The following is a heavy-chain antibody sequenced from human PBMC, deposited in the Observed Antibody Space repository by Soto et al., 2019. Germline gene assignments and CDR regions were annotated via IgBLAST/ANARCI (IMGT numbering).Heavy chain of an antibody. CDR3: ARESQLHYGLDA. V-gene: IGHV4-59*01. CDR1: GGSLSNYY. Sequence: SETLSLTCTVSGGSLSNYYWTWIRQPPGKGPEWIGYIYYSGNTNYNPSLKSRVTISLDTSKNQFSLNLNSVTAADTAVYFCARESQLHYGLDAWGRGTTLTVSS. CDR2: IYYSGNT. D-gene: IGHD2-2*01. J-gene: IGHJ6*02.